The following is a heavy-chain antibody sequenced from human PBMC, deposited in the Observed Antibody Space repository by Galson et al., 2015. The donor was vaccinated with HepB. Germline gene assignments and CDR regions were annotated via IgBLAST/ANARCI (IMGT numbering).Heavy chain of an antibody. CDR3: AKHPTLDS. CDR1: GFTFSSYA. CDR2: ISGSDGRT. J-gene: IGHJ4*02. Sequence: SLRLSCAASGFTFSSYAMNWVRQAPGKGLEWVSAISGSDGRTYYAGSVKGRFTISRDNSKNSLYLQMNSLRADDTAVYYCAKHPTLDSWGQGTLVTVSS. V-gene: IGHV3-23*01.